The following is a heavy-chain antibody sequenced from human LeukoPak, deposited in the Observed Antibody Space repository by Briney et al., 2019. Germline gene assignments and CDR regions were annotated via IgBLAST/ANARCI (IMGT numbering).Heavy chain of an antibody. CDR1: GGSFSGYY. D-gene: IGHD3-10*01. CDR2: INHSGST. V-gene: IGHV4-34*01. J-gene: IGHJ4*02. Sequence: SETLSLTCAVYGGSFSGYYWSWIRQPPGKGLEWIGEINHSGSTNYNPSLKSRVTISVDTYKNQFSLKLSSVTAADTAVYYCARGQYGSGSYKGNYFDYWGQGTLVTVSS. CDR3: ARGQYGSGSYKGNYFDY.